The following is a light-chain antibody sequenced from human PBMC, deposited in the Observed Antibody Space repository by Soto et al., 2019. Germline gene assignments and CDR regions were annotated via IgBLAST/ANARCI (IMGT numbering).Light chain of an antibody. J-gene: IGLJ1*01. CDR2: DVS. V-gene: IGLV2-11*01. CDR3: CSYAGSFYV. CDR1: SSDVGGYNY. Sequence: ALTQPRSVSGSPGQSVTISCTGTSSDVGGYNYVSWCQQHPGKAPKLMIYDVSERPSGVPDRFSGSKSGNTASLTISGLQAEDEADYYCCSYAGSFYVFGTGTKVTVL.